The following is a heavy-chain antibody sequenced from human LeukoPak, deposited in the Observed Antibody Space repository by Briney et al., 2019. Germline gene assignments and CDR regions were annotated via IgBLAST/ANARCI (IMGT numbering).Heavy chain of an antibody. D-gene: IGHD4-23*01. J-gene: IGHJ4*02. CDR3: ARGLRWYPQDY. Sequence: GGSLRLSCAASGLTFSSYWMSWVRQAPGKGLEWVANIKQDGSEKYYVDSVKGRFTISRDNAKNSLYLQMNSLRAEDTAVYYCARGLRWYPQDYWGQGTLVTVSS. CDR2: IKQDGSEK. V-gene: IGHV3-7*01. CDR1: GLTFSSYW.